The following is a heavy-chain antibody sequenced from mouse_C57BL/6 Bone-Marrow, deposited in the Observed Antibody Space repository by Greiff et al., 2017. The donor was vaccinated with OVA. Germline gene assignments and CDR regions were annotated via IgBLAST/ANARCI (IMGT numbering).Heavy chain of an antibody. CDR1: GFTFSSYG. Sequence: EVKLVESGGDLVKPGGSLKLSCAASGFTFSSYGMSWVRQTPDKRLEWVANISSGGSYTYYPDSVKGRFTSTRDNAKNTLYQKMSSMKTEDTAMYYCARLFDIYYAMDNWDQGTAVTVSS. V-gene: IGHV5-6*01. CDR2: ISSGGSYT. CDR3: ARLFDIYYAMDN. J-gene: IGHJ4*01.